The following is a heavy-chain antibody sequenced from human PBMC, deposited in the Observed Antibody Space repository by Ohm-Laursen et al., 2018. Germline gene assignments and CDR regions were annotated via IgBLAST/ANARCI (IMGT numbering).Heavy chain of an antibody. V-gene: IGHV3-9*01. J-gene: IGHJ4*02. CDR3: AKDIRRLAAAGSNPDY. D-gene: IGHD6-13*01. CDR1: GFTFDDYA. Sequence: RSLRLSCAASGFTFDDYAMHWVRQAPGKGLGWVSGISWNSGSIGYADSVKGRFTISRDNAKNSLYLQMNSLRAEDTALYYCAKDIRRLAAAGSNPDYWGQGTLVTVSS. CDR2: ISWNSGSI.